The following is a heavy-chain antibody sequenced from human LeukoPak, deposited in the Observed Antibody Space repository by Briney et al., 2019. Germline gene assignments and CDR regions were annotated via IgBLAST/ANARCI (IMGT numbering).Heavy chain of an antibody. J-gene: IGHJ3*02. CDR2: INPSGGST. Sequence: GASVKVSFTASGYTFTSYYMHWVRQAPGQGLEWMGIINPSGGSTSYAQKFQGRVTMTRDTSTSTVYMELSSLRSEDTAVYYCARGIGSVVDAFDIWGQGTMVTVSS. CDR1: GYTFTSYY. CDR3: ARGIGSVVDAFDI. V-gene: IGHV1-46*01. D-gene: IGHD1-26*01.